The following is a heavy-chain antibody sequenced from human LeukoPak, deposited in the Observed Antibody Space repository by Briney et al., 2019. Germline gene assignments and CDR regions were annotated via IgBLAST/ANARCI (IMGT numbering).Heavy chain of an antibody. CDR2: IYNDGST. J-gene: IGHJ3*02. CDR1: GWTVSSSY. Sequence: PGGSLRLSCAASGWTVSSSYMSWVRQAPGKGLEWVSIIYNDGSTYYTDSMKGRFTISRDNSKNTLYLQVNSLRAEDTAIYYCARNILFAFDIWGQVTMVTVSS. CDR3: ARNILFAFDI. D-gene: IGHD2/OR15-2a*01. V-gene: IGHV3-53*01.